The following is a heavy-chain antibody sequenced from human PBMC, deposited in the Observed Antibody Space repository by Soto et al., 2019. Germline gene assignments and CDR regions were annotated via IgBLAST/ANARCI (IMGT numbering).Heavy chain of an antibody. Sequence: QVQLQQWGAGLLKPSETLSLTCAVYGGSFSGYYWSWIRQPPGKGLEWIGEINHSGSTNYNPSFKSRVTISVDTSKNQFSLKLSSVTAADTAVYYCARIDDYGDYVAFDIWGQGTMVTVSS. CDR3: ARIDDYGDYVAFDI. D-gene: IGHD4-17*01. V-gene: IGHV4-34*01. CDR2: INHSGST. J-gene: IGHJ3*02. CDR1: GGSFSGYY.